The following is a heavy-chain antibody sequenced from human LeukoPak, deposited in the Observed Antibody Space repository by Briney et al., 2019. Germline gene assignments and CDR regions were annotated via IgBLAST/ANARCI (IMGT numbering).Heavy chain of an antibody. CDR3: ARVTYSSSSSPLDY. Sequence: PSQTLSLTCTVSGGSISSGGYYWSWIRQHPGKGLEWIGYIYYSGSTYYNPSLKSRVTISVDTSKNQFSLKLSPVTAADTAVYYCARVTYSSSSSPLDYWGQGTLVTVSS. V-gene: IGHV4-31*03. J-gene: IGHJ4*02. D-gene: IGHD6-6*01. CDR1: GGSISSGGYY. CDR2: IYYSGST.